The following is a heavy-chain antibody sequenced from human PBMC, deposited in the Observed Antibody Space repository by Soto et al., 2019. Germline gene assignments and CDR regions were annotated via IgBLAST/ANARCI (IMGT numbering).Heavy chain of an antibody. J-gene: IGHJ4*02. Sequence: PGGSLRLSCAASGFTFSSYAMHWVRQAPGKGLEYVSAITSNGGHTDYARSVKGRFTISRDNSKNTQYLQMSSLRADDTAVYYCVKGEYYYDSSGYYPFDYWGQGTLVTVSS. V-gene: IGHV3-64D*06. CDR2: ITSNGGHT. CDR1: GFTFSSYA. D-gene: IGHD3-22*01. CDR3: VKGEYYYDSSGYYPFDY.